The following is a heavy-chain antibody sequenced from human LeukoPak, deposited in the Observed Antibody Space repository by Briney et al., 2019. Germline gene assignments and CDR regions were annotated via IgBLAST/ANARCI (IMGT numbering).Heavy chain of an antibody. CDR1: AASISSGGYY. CDR2: IYYSGST. V-gene: IGHV4-31*03. J-gene: IGHJ6*04. D-gene: IGHD2-2*01. CDR3: ARGVPAAAMAYYYGMDV. Sequence: SETLSLTCTVSAASISSGGYYWSWIRQHPGKGLEWIGYIYYSGSTYYNPSLKSRVTISVDTSKSQFSLKLSSVTAADTAVYYCARGVPAAAMAYYYGMDVWGKGTTVTVSS.